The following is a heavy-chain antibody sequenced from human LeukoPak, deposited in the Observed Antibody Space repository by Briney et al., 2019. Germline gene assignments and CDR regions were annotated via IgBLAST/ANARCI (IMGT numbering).Heavy chain of an antibody. CDR2: ISGSGGNT. Sequence: WASLRLSCAASGFTFSNYAMSWVRQAPGKGLEWVSAISGSGGNTYYADSVKGRFTISRDNSKNTVFLQMNSLRAEDTAVYYCAKWGDYDVLTGYYVSDYWGQGTLVTVSS. J-gene: IGHJ4*02. V-gene: IGHV3-23*01. CDR1: GFTFSNYA. CDR3: AKWGDYDVLTGYYVSDY. D-gene: IGHD3-9*01.